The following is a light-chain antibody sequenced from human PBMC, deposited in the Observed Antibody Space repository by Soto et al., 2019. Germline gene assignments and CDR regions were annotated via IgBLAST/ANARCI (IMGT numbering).Light chain of an antibody. CDR3: CSYAGSSAFYV. CDR1: SSDVGGYNL. Sequence: QSVLTQPASVSGSPGQSITISCSGTSSDVGGYNLVSWYQQHPGKAPKLLIYEGNKRPSGVSNRLSGSKSGNTASLTVSGLQAEDEADYYCCSYAGSSAFYVFGTGTKVTVL. J-gene: IGLJ1*01. V-gene: IGLV2-23*01. CDR2: EGN.